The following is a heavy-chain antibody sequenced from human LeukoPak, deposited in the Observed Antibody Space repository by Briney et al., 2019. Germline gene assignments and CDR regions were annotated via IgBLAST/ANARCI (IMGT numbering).Heavy chain of an antibody. CDR2: INHSGST. V-gene: IGHV4-34*01. J-gene: IGHJ6*02. CDR3: ARGYCSSTSCYNYYYYYGMDV. Sequence: SETLSLTCDVYGGSFSGYYWSWIRQPPGKGLEWIGEINHSGSTNYNPSLKSRVTISVDTSKNQFSLKLSSVTAADTAVYYCARGYCSSTSCYNYYYYYGMDVWGQGTTVTVSS. D-gene: IGHD2-2*01. CDR1: GGSFSGYY.